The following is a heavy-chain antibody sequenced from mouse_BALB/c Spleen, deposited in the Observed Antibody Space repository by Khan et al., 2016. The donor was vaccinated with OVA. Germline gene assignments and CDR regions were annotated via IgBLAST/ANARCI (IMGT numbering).Heavy chain of an antibody. V-gene: IGHV3-2*02. CDR1: GYSITSGYG. J-gene: IGHJ2*01. CDR2: ISYSGST. Sequence: EVKLEESGPGLVKPSQSLSLTCTVTGYSITSGYGWNWIRQFPGNKLEWMGYISYSGSTNYNPSPKSRISITPDTSKNHFFLQLNSVTTEDKAPYSCARRSRKKHWGQGTTLTVSS. D-gene: IGHD1-1*01. CDR3: ARRSRKKH.